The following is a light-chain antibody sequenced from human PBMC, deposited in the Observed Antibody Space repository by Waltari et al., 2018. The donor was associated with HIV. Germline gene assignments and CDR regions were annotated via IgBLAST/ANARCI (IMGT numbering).Light chain of an antibody. Sequence: QSALTQPHSVSGSPGQSVTLSCTGTSSDVGDYNYVSWYQRHPGKAPKLMIYDVTKRPSRVPYRFSGSKSGNTASLTLSGLQAEDDAEYYCCSYAGTWLFGGGTKLTVL. CDR3: CSYAGTWL. CDR2: DVT. CDR1: SSDVGDYNY. J-gene: IGLJ3*02. V-gene: IGLV2-11*01.